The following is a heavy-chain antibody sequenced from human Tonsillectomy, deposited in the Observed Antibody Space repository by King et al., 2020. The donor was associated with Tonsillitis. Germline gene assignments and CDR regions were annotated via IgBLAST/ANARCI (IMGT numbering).Heavy chain of an antibody. Sequence: VQLQQWGAGLLKPSETLSLTCAVYGGSFSGYYWSWIRQPPGKGLEWIGEINHSGSTNYNPSLKSRVTISVDTSKNQFSLKLSSVTAADTAVYYCARGGGRITIFGVVITSSYMDVWGKGTTVTVSS. CDR2: INHSGST. V-gene: IGHV4-34*01. CDR3: ARGGGRITIFGVVITSSYMDV. J-gene: IGHJ6*03. D-gene: IGHD3-3*01. CDR1: GGSFSGYY.